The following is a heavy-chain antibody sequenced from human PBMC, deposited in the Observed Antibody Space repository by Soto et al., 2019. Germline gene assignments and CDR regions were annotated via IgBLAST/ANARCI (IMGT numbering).Heavy chain of an antibody. D-gene: IGHD2-15*01. CDR3: ARDLGVVVAAGSFDY. J-gene: IGHJ4*02. V-gene: IGHV1-46*03. CDR1: GYTFTSYY. CDR2: INPSGGST. Sequence: GASVTVSCKASGYTFTSYYMHWVRQAPGQGLEWMGIINPSGGSTSYAQKFQGRVTMTRDTSTSTVYMELSSLRSEDTAVYYCARDLGVVVAAGSFDYWGQGTLVTVSS.